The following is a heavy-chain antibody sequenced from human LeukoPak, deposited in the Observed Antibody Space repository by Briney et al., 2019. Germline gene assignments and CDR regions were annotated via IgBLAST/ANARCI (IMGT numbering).Heavy chain of an antibody. D-gene: IGHD1-26*01. Sequence: GGSLRLSCTASGFTVSNNYMSWVRQAPGKGLEWVSVIYSGGSTYYADSVKGRFTNSRDNAQNSLYLHMNSLRAEDTAVYYCVRDKIVGATKNDYWGQGILVTVSS. V-gene: IGHV3-53*01. CDR1: GFTVSNNY. CDR3: VRDKIVGATKNDY. CDR2: IYSGGST. J-gene: IGHJ4*02.